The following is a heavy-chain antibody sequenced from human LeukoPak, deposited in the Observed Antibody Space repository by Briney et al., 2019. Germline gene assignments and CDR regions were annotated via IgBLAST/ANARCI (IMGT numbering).Heavy chain of an antibody. CDR3: AKDGGRRYLDY. CDR2: IHETGGTT. J-gene: IGHJ4*02. D-gene: IGHD1-14*01. V-gene: IGHV3-23*01. CDR1: GFTFRDDA. Sequence: VGCLRLSSAASGFTFRDDAMSSGREGPGERGGWGSGIHETGGTTYYADSVKGRFTISRDNSGNTLSLYMNSLRAEDTAVYYCAKDGGRRYLDYWGQGTPVTVSS.